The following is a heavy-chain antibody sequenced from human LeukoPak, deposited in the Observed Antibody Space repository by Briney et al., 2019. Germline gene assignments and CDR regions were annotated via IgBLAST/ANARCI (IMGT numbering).Heavy chain of an antibody. V-gene: IGHV3-30*03. Sequence: GGSLRLSCAASGFTFSSYGMHWVRQAPGKGLEWVSVISYDGSNNYYADSVKGRFTFSRDNAKNSLYLQMNSLRAEDTAVYYCARNAFDIWGQGTMVTVSS. CDR3: ARNAFDI. CDR2: ISYDGSNN. J-gene: IGHJ3*02. CDR1: GFTFSSYG.